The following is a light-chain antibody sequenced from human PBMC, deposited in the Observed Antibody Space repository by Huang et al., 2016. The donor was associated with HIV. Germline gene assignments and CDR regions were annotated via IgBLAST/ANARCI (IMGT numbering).Light chain of an antibody. Sequence: DIVMTQSPLSLPVTPGEPASISCTSSQSLLHSNGYNYLDWYLQKPGQSPQLLISLGSNRASGVPDRFSGSGSGTDFTLKISRVEAEDVGVYYCMQALETPITIGQGTRLEIK. V-gene: IGKV2-28*01. CDR3: MQALETPIT. J-gene: IGKJ5*01. CDR1: QSLLHSNGYNY. CDR2: LGS.